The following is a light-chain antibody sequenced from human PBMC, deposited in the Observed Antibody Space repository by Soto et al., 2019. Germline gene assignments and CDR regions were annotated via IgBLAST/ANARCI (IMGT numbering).Light chain of an antibody. CDR3: QQSYITPWT. V-gene: IGKV1-39*01. CDR2: ATS. J-gene: IGKJ1*01. CDR1: QSINRF. Sequence: DIQMTQSPSSLSASVGDRVTITCRASQSINRFLSWYQQTPGKAPKVLIYATSILQSGVTSRFSGSGSGTDFTLTINNLQPEDFATYYCQQSYITPWTFGQGTKVEI.